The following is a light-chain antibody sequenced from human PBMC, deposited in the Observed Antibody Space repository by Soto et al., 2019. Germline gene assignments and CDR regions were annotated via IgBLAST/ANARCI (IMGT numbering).Light chain of an antibody. CDR3: RQRNGWLPRT. Sequence: EIVLTQSPGTLSLSPGERATLSCRASQSVGSNLSWYQHKPGHAPRLLIFDASNRATGIPARFMGSRSGTDVNLAICSLEPDDFAVDYCRQRNGWLPRTFGPGTKVDIK. J-gene: IGKJ3*01. V-gene: IGKV3-11*01. CDR2: DAS. CDR1: QSVGSN.